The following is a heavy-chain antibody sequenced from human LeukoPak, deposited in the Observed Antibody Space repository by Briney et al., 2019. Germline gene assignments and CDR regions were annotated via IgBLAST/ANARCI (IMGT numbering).Heavy chain of an antibody. CDR2: IIPIFGTA. D-gene: IGHD3-3*01. CDR3: ASPLRFLEWLPFDY. CDR1: GYTFTGYY. Sequence: SVKVSCKASGYTFTGYYIHWVRQAPGQGLEWMGGIIPIFGTANYAQKFQGRVTITADESTSTAYMELSSLRSEDTAVYYCASPLRFLEWLPFDYWGQGTLVTVSS. J-gene: IGHJ4*02. V-gene: IGHV1-69*13.